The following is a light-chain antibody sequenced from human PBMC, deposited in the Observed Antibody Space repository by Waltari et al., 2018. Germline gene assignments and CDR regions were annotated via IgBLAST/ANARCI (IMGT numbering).Light chain of an antibody. V-gene: IGKV4-1*01. CDR1: QTVLYSSNNKNY. CDR2: WAS. Sequence: DIVMTQSPDSLAVSLGERATINCKSSQTVLYSSNNKNYLAWYQQKPGQPPKLLIYWASTRESGVPDRFSGSGSGTDFTLTISSLQAEDVAVYSCQQYYSTPLTFGQGIKVEIK. CDR3: QQYYSTPLT. J-gene: IGKJ1*01.